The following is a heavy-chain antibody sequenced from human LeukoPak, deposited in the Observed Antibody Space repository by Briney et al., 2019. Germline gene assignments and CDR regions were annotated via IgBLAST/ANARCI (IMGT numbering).Heavy chain of an antibody. CDR3: AKSWNYYDSSGDDALDI. J-gene: IGHJ3*02. CDR2: IRYDGSYK. D-gene: IGHD3-22*01. CDR1: GFTISSYG. Sequence: GGSLRLSCAASGFTISSYGMHWVRQAPGKGLEWVAFIRYDGSYKNYADSVKGRFTISRDNSKNTLYLQMNSLRVEDTAVYYCAKSWNYYDSSGDDALDIWGQGTMVTVSS. V-gene: IGHV3-30*02.